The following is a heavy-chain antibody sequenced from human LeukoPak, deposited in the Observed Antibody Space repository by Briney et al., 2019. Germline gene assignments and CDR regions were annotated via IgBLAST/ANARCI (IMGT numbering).Heavy chain of an antibody. D-gene: IGHD2-15*01. CDR3: ARIDCSGGSCYLEGPRSTDY. J-gene: IGHJ4*02. CDR1: GFTFSSYS. CDR2: TSSSSSTI. V-gene: IGHV3-48*02. Sequence: PGGSLRLACAAFGFTFSSYSMNWVRQAPGKGLEWVSYTSSSSSTIYYADSVKGRFTISRDNAKNSLYLQMNSLRDEDTAVYYCARIDCSGGSCYLEGPRSTDYWGQGTLVTVSS.